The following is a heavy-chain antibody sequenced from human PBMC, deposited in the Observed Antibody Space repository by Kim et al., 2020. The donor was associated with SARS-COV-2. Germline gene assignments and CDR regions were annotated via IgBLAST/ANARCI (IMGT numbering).Heavy chain of an antibody. D-gene: IGHD2-15*01. V-gene: IGHV4-4*02. CDR3: ARDGDCSGGSCYPSEAYYYYSMDV. CDR2: IYHSGST. J-gene: IGHJ6*02. Sequence: SETLSLTCAVSGGSISSSNWWSWVRQPPGKGLEWIGEIYHSGSTNYNPSLKSRVTISVDKSKNQFSLKLSSVTAADTAVYYCARDGDCSGGSCYPSEAYYYYSMDVWGQGTTVTVSS. CDR1: GGSISSSNW.